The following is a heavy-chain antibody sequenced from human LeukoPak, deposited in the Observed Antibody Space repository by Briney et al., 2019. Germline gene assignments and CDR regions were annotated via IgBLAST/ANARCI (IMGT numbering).Heavy chain of an antibody. Sequence: SQTLSFTCTVPGGSISSGSYYWSWIRQPAGKGLEWIGRIYTSGSTNYNPSLKSRVTISVDTSKNQFSLKLSSVTAADTAVYYCARDTDWFDPWGQGTLVTVSS. D-gene: IGHD2-8*02. V-gene: IGHV4-61*02. CDR3: ARDTDWFDP. CDR2: IYTSGST. CDR1: GGSISSGSYY. J-gene: IGHJ5*02.